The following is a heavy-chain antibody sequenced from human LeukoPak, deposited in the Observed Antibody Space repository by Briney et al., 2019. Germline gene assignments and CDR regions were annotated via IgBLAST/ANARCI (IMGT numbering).Heavy chain of an antibody. CDR2: IKQDGSEK. J-gene: IGHJ4*02. CDR1: GFNFRAYW. Sequence: GGSLRLSCTTSGFNFRAYWLSWVRQAPGKGLAWVANIKQDGSEKYYVDSVKGRFTISRDNAKNSLYLQMNSLRAEDTAVYYCARTDRQYSGGTEDYWGQGTLVTVSS. CDR3: ARTDRQYSGGTEDY. D-gene: IGHD5-12*01. V-gene: IGHV3-7*01.